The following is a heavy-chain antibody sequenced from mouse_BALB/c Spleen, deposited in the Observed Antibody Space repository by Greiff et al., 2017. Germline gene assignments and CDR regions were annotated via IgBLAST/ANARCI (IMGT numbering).Heavy chain of an antibody. D-gene: IGHD1-1*01. Sequence: EVQLQQSGAELVKPGASVKLSCTASGFNIKDTYMHWVKQRPEQGLEWIGRIDPANGNTKYDPKFQGKATITADTSSNTAYLQLSSLTSEDTAFYYCARRVYYGSSPYAMDYWGQGTSVTVSS. CDR1: GFNIKDTY. CDR2: IDPANGNT. V-gene: IGHV14-3*02. CDR3: ARRVYYGSSPYAMDY. J-gene: IGHJ4*01.